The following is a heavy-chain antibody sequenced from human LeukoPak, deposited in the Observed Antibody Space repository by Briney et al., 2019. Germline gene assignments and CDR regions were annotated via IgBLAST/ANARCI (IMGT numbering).Heavy chain of an antibody. CDR3: ARGQARLAWFDP. D-gene: IGHD6-19*01. Sequence: SETLSLTCTVSGYSISSGYYWGWIRQPPGKGLEWIGTIYHSGTTYYNPSLKSRVTMSVDTSKNQFSLRLRSVTAADTAVYYCARGQARLAWFDPWGQGTLVTVSS. V-gene: IGHV4-38-2*02. CDR1: GYSISSGYY. J-gene: IGHJ5*02. CDR2: IYHSGTT.